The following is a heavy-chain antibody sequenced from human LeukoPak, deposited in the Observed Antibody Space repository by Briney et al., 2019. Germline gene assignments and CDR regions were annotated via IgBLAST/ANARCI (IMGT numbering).Heavy chain of an antibody. D-gene: IGHD2-2*01. Sequence: GGSLRLSCAASGFTFDDYGMSWVRQAPGKGLEWVSGINWNGGSTGYADSVEGRFTISRDNAKNSLYLQMNSLRAEDTALYYCARLPALNYYYYMDVWGKGTTVTVSS. CDR2: INWNGGST. CDR1: GFTFDDYG. CDR3: ARLPALNYYYYMDV. V-gene: IGHV3-20*04. J-gene: IGHJ6*03.